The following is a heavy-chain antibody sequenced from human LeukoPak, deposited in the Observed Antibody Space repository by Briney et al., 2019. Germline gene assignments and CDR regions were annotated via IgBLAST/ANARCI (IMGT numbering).Heavy chain of an antibody. V-gene: IGHV4-59*01. D-gene: IGHD1-26*01. J-gene: IGHJ4*02. Sequence: PETLSLTCTVSGGSISSYYWSWIRQPPGKGLEWIGYIYYSGSTNYNPSLKSRVTISVDTSKNQFSLKLSSVTAADTAVYYCARDNRRGAYSGYFDYWGQGTPVSASS. CDR1: GGSISSYY. CDR3: ARDNRRGAYSGYFDY. CDR2: IYYSGST.